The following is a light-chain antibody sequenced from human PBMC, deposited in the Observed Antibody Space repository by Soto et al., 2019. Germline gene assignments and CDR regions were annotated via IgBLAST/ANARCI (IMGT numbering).Light chain of an antibody. V-gene: IGKV1-5*01. CDR3: QQYNSYSWT. CDR1: QSISSW. J-gene: IGKJ1*01. CDR2: DAS. Sequence: NISQSTSHLSPSVAHRVTITCRASQSISSWLAWYQQKPGKAPKLLIYDASSLESGVPSRFSGSGSGTEFTLTISSLHPDDFATYYRQQYNSYSWTFGQGTKV.